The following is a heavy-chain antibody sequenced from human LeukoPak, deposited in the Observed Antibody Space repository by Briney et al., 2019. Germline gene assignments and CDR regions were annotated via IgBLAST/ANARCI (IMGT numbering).Heavy chain of an antibody. Sequence: SETLSLTCTVSGGSISSSSYYWGWIRQPPGKGLEWIGSIYYSGSTYYNPSPKSRVTISVDTSKNQFSLKLSSVTAADTAVYYCARDRAMIADFDYWGQGTLVTVSS. D-gene: IGHD3-22*01. CDR2: IYYSGST. J-gene: IGHJ4*02. V-gene: IGHV4-39*07. CDR1: GGSISSSSYY. CDR3: ARDRAMIADFDY.